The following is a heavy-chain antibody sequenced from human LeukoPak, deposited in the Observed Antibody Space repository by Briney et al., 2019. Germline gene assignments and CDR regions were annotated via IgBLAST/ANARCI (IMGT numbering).Heavy chain of an antibody. CDR2: ISSSSSTI. CDR1: GFTFSSYS. D-gene: IGHD3-22*01. CDR3: ARGHPPYYYDSRHYAFDI. Sequence: GGSLRLSCAASGFTFSSYSMNWVRQAPGKGLERNSYISSSSSTISYADSVKGRFTISRDNAKNSLYLQINSLRAEDTAVYYCARGHPPYYYDSRHYAFDIWGQGTMVTVSS. J-gene: IGHJ3*02. V-gene: IGHV3-48*01.